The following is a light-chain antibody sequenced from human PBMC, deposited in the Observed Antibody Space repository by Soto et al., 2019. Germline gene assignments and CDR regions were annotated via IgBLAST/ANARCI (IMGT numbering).Light chain of an antibody. CDR2: DAS. Sequence: ELVLTQSPATLSLSPGQRVTLSCRASQSVGSYLAWYQQKPGQAPRLLIYDASNRATGIPARFSGSGSGTDFPLTISSLEPEDFAVYYCQQRSNWPPEYSFGQGTKLEIK. CDR1: QSVGSY. J-gene: IGKJ2*01. CDR3: QQRSNWPPEYS. V-gene: IGKV3-11*01.